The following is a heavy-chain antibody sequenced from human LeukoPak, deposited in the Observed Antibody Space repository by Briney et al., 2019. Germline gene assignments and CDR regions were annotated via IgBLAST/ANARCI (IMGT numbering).Heavy chain of an antibody. CDR2: INHSGST. CDR3: ASGYCSSTSCHTFAY. J-gene: IGHJ4*02. D-gene: IGHD2-2*02. Sequence: SETLSLTCAVYGGSFSGYYWSWIRQPPGKGLEWIGEINHSGSTNYNPSLKGRVTISVDTSKNQFSLKLSSVTAADTAVYYCASGYCSSTSCHTFAYWGQGTLVPVSS. CDR1: GGSFSGYY. V-gene: IGHV4-34*01.